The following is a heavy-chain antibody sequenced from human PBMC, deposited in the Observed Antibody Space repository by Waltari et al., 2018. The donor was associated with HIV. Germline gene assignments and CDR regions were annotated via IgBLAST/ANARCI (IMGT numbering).Heavy chain of an antibody. Sequence: EVQLLESGGGLVQPGGSLRLSCAASGLTFSSFAMNWVRQAPGKGLEWVSSVSGSGGSTDYAYSVKGRFTISRDNSKNTLYLQMSSLRAEDTAVYYCAKGSGTTVANWYFDLWGRGTLVTVSS. CDR3: AKGSGTTVANWYFDL. J-gene: IGHJ2*01. D-gene: IGHD4-17*01. V-gene: IGHV3-23*01. CDR2: VSGSGGST. CDR1: GLTFSSFA.